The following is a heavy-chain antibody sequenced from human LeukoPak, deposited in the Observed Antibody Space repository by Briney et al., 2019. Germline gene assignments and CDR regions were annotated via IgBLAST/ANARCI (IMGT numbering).Heavy chain of an antibody. D-gene: IGHD3-3*01. J-gene: IGHJ4*02. V-gene: IGHV4-30-2*01. CDR2: IYHSGST. CDR1: GGSISSGGYS. Sequence: SETLSLTCAVSGGSISSGGYSWSWIRQPPGKGLEWIGYIYHSGSTYYNPSLKSRVTISVDRSKIQFSLQLSSVTAADTAVYYCARGSQWSGYRPWGQGTLVTVSS. CDR3: ARGSQWSGYRP.